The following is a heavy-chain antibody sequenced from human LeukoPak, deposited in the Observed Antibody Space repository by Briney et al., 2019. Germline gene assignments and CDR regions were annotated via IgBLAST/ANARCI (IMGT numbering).Heavy chain of an antibody. CDR2: INHSGST. CDR3: ARHTIFGVLINDAFDI. CDR1: GGSFSGYY. D-gene: IGHD3-3*01. J-gene: IGHJ3*02. Sequence: SETLSLTCAVYGGSFSGYYWSWIRQPPGKGLEWIGGINHSGSTNYNPSLKSRVAISVDTSKNQFSLKLSSVTAADTAVYYCARHTIFGVLINDAFDIWGQGTMVTVSS. V-gene: IGHV4-34*01.